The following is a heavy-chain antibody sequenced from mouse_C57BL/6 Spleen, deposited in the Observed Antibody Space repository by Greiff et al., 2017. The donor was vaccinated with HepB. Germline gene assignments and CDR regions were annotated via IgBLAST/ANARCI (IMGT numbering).Heavy chain of an antibody. CDR1: GYTFTSYW. V-gene: IGHV1-69*01. Sequence: VQLQQPGAELVMPGASVKLSCKASGYTFTSYWMNWVKQRPGQGLEWIGEIDPSDSYTNYNQKFKSKSTLTVDKSSSTAYMQLSSLTSEDSAVYYCARGAYYFGCWGQGTTLTVS. J-gene: IGHJ2*01. CDR3: ARGAYYFGC. CDR2: IDPSDSYT.